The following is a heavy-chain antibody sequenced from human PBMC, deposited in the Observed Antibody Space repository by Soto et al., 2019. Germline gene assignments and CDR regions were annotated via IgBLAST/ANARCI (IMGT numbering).Heavy chain of an antibody. CDR3: ARDPFIPGAYYGMDV. D-gene: IGHD3-16*02. Sequence: QVQLQESGPGQVKPSQTLSLTCTVSGGSISSGGYYWSWIRQHPGKGLEWIGYIYYSGSTYYNPSLKSRVTISVDTSKNQFSLKLSSVTAADSAVYYCARDPFIPGAYYGMDVWGQGTTVTVSS. CDR2: IYYSGST. V-gene: IGHV4-31*03. CDR1: GGSISSGGYY. J-gene: IGHJ6*02.